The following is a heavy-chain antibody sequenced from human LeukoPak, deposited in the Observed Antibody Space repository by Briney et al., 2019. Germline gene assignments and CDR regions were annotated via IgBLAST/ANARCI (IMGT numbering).Heavy chain of an antibody. V-gene: IGHV3-15*07. D-gene: IGHD3-22*01. CDR1: GFSFSNAW. Sequence: GGSLRLSCAASGFSFSNAWMNWVRQAPGKGLEWVGRIRSNSDGGTIDYAAPVKGRFALSRDDSKNTLYLQMNSLQTEDTAVYYCATDFYDTTWGQGTLVTVSS. CDR3: ATDFYDTT. J-gene: IGHJ5*02. CDR2: IRSNSDGGTI.